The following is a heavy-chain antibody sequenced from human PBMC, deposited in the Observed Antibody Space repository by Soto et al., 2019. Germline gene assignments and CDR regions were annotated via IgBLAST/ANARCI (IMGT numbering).Heavy chain of an antibody. CDR3: ATVSFTSYYYYGMDV. J-gene: IGHJ6*02. CDR2: FDPEDGET. V-gene: IGHV1-24*01. Sequence: ASVKVSCKVSGYTLTELSMHWVRQAPGKGLEWMGGFDPEDGETIYAQKFQGRVTMTEDTSTDTAHMELSSLRSEDTAVYYCATVSFTSYYYYGMDVWGQGTTVTVSS. CDR1: GYTLTELS.